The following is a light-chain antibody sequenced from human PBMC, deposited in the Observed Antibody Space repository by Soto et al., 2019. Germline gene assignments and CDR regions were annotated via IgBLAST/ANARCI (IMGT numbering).Light chain of an antibody. V-gene: IGLV2-11*01. CDR3: CSYAGSYTYV. CDR2: DVS. Sequence: QSVLTQPRSVSGSPGQSVTISCTGTSSDVGGYNYVSCYQQHPGKALKLMIYDVSKRPSGVPDRFSGSKSVNTASLTISWLQAEDEADYYCCSYAGSYTYVFGTGTKVTVL. J-gene: IGLJ1*01. CDR1: SSDVGGYNY.